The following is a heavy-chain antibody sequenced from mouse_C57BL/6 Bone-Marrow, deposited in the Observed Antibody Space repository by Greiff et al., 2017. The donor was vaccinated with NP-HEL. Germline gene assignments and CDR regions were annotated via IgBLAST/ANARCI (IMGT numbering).Heavy chain of an antibody. D-gene: IGHD2-3*01. CDR3: AKIYDGYPYYAMDY. J-gene: IGHJ4*01. Sequence: VKLVESGAELAKPGASVKLSCKASGYTFTSYWMHWVKQRPGQGLEWIGYINPSSGYTKYNQKFKDKATLTANKSSSTAYMQLSSLTYEDSAVYYCAKIYDGYPYYAMDYWGQGTSVTVSS. CDR2: INPSSGYT. V-gene: IGHV1-7*01. CDR1: GYTFTSYW.